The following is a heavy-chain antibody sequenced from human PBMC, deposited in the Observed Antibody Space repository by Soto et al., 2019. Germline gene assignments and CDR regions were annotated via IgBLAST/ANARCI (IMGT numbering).Heavy chain of an antibody. J-gene: IGHJ3*02. D-gene: IGHD7-27*01. CDR3: ARWRLGITEEYAFDI. CDR1: GYTFTSYA. Sequence: ASVKVSCKASGYTFTSYAMHWVRQAPGQRLEWMGWINPGNGNTKYSQKFQVRVTITRDTSASTAYIELSSLRSEDTAVYYCARWRLGITEEYAFDIWGQGTMVPV. V-gene: IGHV1-3*01. CDR2: INPGNGNT.